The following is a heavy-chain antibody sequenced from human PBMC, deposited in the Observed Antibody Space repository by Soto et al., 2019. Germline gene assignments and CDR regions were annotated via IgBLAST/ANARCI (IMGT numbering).Heavy chain of an antibody. CDR1: GFTFSSFA. Sequence: PGGSLRLSCAASGFTFSSFAMIWVRQAPVNGLGLVSAISAVFSGCSTYYSDSVEGLFTICMDNANDTLSLQMDSLRCEDTAVYYCARGLLAYYLDYWGQGALVTAPQ. J-gene: IGHJ4*02. V-gene: IGHV3-23*01. CDR2: ISAVFSGCST. CDR3: ARGLLAYYLDY. D-gene: IGHD2-15*01.